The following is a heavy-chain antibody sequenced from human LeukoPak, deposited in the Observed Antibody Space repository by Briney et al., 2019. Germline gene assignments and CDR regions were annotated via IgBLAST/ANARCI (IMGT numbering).Heavy chain of an antibody. V-gene: IGHV4-59*08. CDR1: GGSMSPYH. CDR3: ARLKLGAYFDL. Sequence: PSETLSLTCTVSGGSMSPYHWGWIRQPPGKGLEWTGYIYYSGSTNYNPSLNSRVTISVDTSKNQCSLKLTSVSAADTAVYYCARLKLGAYFDLWGRGTLVTVSS. J-gene: IGHJ2*01. D-gene: IGHD3-16*01. CDR2: IYYSGST.